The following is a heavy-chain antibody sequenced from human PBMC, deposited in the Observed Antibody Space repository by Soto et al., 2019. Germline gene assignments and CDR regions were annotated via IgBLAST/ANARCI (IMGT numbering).Heavy chain of an antibody. D-gene: IGHD3-3*01. CDR2: VSMDSDTI. J-gene: IGHJ6*02. V-gene: IGHV3-48*02. CDR1: GSDFSTYS. CDR3: ARLYYDYV. Sequence: PGGSLRLSCRASGSDFSTYSMNWVRQAPGKGLEWIAYVSMDSDTIHYADSVQGRFTISRDDAENSLFLQMNSLRDEDTATYYCARLYYDYVWGQGTTVTV.